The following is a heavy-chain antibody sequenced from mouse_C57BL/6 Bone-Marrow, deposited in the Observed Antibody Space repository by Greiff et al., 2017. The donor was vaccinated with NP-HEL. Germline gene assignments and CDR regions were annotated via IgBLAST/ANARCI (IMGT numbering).Heavy chain of an antibody. D-gene: IGHD2-10*01. CDR2: IYPGSGST. CDR3: ARRGLLRGYFDV. CDR1: GYTFTSYW. V-gene: IGHV1-55*01. Sequence: VQLQQSGAELVKPGASVKMSCKASGYTFTSYWITWVKQRPGQGLEWIGDIYPGSGSTNYNEKFKSKATLTVDTSSSTAYMQLSSLTSEDSAVYYCARRGLLRGYFDVWGTGTTVTVSS. J-gene: IGHJ1*03.